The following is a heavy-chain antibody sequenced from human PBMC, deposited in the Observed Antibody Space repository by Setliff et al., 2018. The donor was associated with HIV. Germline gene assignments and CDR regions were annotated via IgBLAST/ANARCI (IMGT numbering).Heavy chain of an antibody. J-gene: IGHJ4*01. D-gene: IGHD2-2*01. CDR3: ARGLSSQTYWGTRPLGLDY. CDR1: SGSMTGHY. V-gene: IGHV4-4*08. CDR2: LHSLGSSRVSDTP. Sequence: SETLSLTCSVSSGSMTGHYWTWVRQPPGKGLEWIGYLHSLGSSRVSDTPNYSPSLKSRITISLDTSKRQFSLTTTSVTAADTAVYYCARGLSSQTYWGTRPLGLDYWCQGSLVTVS.